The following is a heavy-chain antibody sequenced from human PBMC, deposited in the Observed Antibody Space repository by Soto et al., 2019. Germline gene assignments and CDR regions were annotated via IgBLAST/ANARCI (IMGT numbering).Heavy chain of an antibody. V-gene: IGHV5-51*01. D-gene: IGHD3-16*01. J-gene: IGHJ4*02. CDR3: ARFLIAYLDY. CDR1: GDSFTSYW. CDR2: IYPGDSDT. Sequence: PGESLKISCKCSGDSFTSYWIVLVRQMPGKGLEWMGIIYPGDSDTRYSPSFQGQVTISADKSISTAYLQWSSLKASDTAMYYCARFLIAYLDYWGQGTLVTVSS.